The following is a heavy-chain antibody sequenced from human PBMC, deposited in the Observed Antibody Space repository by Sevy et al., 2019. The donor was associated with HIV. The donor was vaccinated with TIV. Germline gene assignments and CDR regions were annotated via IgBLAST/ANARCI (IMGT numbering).Heavy chain of an antibody. V-gene: IGHV3-43*01. Sequence: GGSLRLSCAASGFTFDDYTMHWVRQVPGKGLEWVSLITWDAAKTYYEDSVKGRFTISRDNSKNSLYLQMNSLRTEDTALYYCAKDIRREWWRTYGMDVWGQGTTVTVSS. J-gene: IGHJ6*02. CDR3: AKDIRREWWRTYGMDV. CDR1: GFTFDDYT. CDR2: ITWDAAKT. D-gene: IGHD2-8*01.